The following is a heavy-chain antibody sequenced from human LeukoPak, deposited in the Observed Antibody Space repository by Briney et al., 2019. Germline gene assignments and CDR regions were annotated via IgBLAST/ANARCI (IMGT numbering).Heavy chain of an antibody. Sequence: ASVKVSCKTSGYTFTRSGISWGRQAPGQGLEWMGWINANNGDTNYAQKFQGRVTMTTDTSTSTAYMDPRSLRSDDTAVYYCARVIRKDSSGYFYGDYWGQGTLVTVSS. V-gene: IGHV1-18*01. J-gene: IGHJ4*02. CDR2: INANNGDT. CDR1: GYTFTRSG. CDR3: ARVIRKDSSGYFYGDY. D-gene: IGHD3-22*01.